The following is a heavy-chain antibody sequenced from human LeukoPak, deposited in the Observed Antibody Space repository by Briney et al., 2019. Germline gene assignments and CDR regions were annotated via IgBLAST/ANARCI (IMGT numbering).Heavy chain of an antibody. V-gene: IGHV3-21*01. CDR2: ISSSSSYI. D-gene: IGHD6-19*01. Sequence: GGSLRLSCAASGFTFSSYSMNWVRQAPGKGLEWVSSISSSSSYIYYADSVKGRFTISRDNAKNSLYLQMNGLRAEDTAVYYCARDGYRSGWYLDYWGQGTLVTVSS. CDR3: ARDGYRSGWYLDY. CDR1: GFTFSSYS. J-gene: IGHJ4*02.